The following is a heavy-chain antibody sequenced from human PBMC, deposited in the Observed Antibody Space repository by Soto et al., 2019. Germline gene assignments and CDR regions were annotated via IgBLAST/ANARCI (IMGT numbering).Heavy chain of an antibody. D-gene: IGHD1-26*01. V-gene: IGHV3-15*07. CDR3: TSDSRTTLPEIRFDY. J-gene: IGHJ4*01. CDR2: VKSKADDGSG. CDR1: GFPFNNAW. Sequence: PGGSLRLSCAASGFPFNNAWINWVRQVPGKGLEWVGRVKSKADDGSGDYAAPVKGRFVVSRDDSKDIVYLQMNSLKIEDTGVYYCTSDSRTTLPEIRFDYWGHGTQVTVSS.